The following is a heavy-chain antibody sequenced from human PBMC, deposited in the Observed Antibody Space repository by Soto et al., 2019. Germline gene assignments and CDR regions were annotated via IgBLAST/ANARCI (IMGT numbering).Heavy chain of an antibody. CDR2: IIPIFGTA. CDR1: GGTFSSYT. V-gene: IGHV1-69*12. D-gene: IGHD5-12*01. CDR3: AGGNHRWLQLGYFDL. Sequence: QVQLVQSGAEVKKPGSSVTVSCKASGGTFSSYTISWVRQAPGQGLEWMGGIIPIFGTANYAQKFQGRVTITADESTGPAYMELSSLRSEDTAVYYCAGGNHRWLQLGYFDLWGRGTLVTVSS. J-gene: IGHJ2*01.